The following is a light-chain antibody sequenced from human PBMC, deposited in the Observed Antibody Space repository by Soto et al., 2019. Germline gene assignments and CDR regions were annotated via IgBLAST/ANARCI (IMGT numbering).Light chain of an antibody. CDR2: DVS. Sequence: QSALTQPASVSGSPGQSITISCTGTRSDVGGYNYVSWYKQRPGNDPKLVIYDVSHRPSGVSNRFFGSKSGNTASLIISGLQAEDEADYYCFSYSTSRAGIFGGGTQLTVL. CDR3: FSYSTSRAGI. CDR1: RSDVGGYNY. J-gene: IGLJ2*01. V-gene: IGLV2-14*01.